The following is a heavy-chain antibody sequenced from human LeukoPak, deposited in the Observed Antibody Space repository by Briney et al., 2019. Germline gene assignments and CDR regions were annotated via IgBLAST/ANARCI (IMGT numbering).Heavy chain of an antibody. CDR3: ARALIAAAGTGAFDI. Sequence: GGSLRLSCAASEFTFSTYTMNWVRQAPGKGLEWVSSIISGSSYTFYADSVKGRFTISRDNAKNSLYLQMNSLRAEDTALYYCARALIAAAGTGAFDIWGQGTMVTVSS. CDR2: IISGSSYT. D-gene: IGHD6-13*01. V-gene: IGHV3-21*01. CDR1: EFTFSTYT. J-gene: IGHJ3*02.